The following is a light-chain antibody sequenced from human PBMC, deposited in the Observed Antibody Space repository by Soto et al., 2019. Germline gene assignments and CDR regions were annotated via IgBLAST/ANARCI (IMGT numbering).Light chain of an antibody. V-gene: IGKV3-15*01. Sequence: ELVLTQSPVTLSLSPGERATLSCRASQSVSSSYLAWYQQKPGQAPRLLIYGASTRATGIPARFSGSGSGTEFTLTISSLQSEDFAVYYCQQYNNWPPTFGQGTKVDIK. CDR1: QSVSSSY. CDR3: QQYNNWPPT. CDR2: GAS. J-gene: IGKJ1*01.